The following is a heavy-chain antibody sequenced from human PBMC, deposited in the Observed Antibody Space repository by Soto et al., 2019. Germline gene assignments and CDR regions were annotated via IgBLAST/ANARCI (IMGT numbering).Heavy chain of an antibody. Sequence: GGSLRLSCAASGFTFSSYAMSWVRQAPGKGLEWVSAISGSGGSTYYADSVKGRFTISRDNSKNTLYLQMNSLRAEDTAVYYCAKSPRGSSGWYVWYFDYWGQGTLVTVSS. CDR2: ISGSGGST. J-gene: IGHJ4*02. D-gene: IGHD6-19*01. CDR1: GFTFSSYA. CDR3: AKSPRGSSGWYVWYFDY. V-gene: IGHV3-23*01.